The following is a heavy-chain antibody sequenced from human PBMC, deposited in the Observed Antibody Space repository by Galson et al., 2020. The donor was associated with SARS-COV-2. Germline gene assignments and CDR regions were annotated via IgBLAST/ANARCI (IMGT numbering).Heavy chain of an antibody. J-gene: IGHJ6*02. Sequence: GGSLRLSCAASGFTVSENYIIWVRQAPGKGLEWVSVIYSSGNSGQAESVKGRFTISRDTSKNTVYLQMNSLRAEDTAVYYCARGNGWNPYGMDVWGQGTTVIVSS. CDR3: ARGNGWNPYGMDV. CDR1: GFTVSENY. CDR2: IYSSGNS. V-gene: IGHV3-53*01. D-gene: IGHD6-19*01.